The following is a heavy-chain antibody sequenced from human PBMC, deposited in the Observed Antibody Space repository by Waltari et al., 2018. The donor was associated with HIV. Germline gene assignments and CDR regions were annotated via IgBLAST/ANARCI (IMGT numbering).Heavy chain of an antibody. V-gene: IGHV1-2*02. Sequence: QVQLVQSGAEVKKPGASVRVSCKTSGYTFTDYYIHWVRQAPGQGLEWRGWINPDTGGTKYPQAFQGRVTLTRDTSISTAYMELTSLKSDDTAVYFCANALGLRAPLDYWGQGTLVTVSS. CDR3: ANALGLRAPLDY. D-gene: IGHD2-2*01. CDR1: GYTFTDYY. J-gene: IGHJ4*02. CDR2: INPDTGGT.